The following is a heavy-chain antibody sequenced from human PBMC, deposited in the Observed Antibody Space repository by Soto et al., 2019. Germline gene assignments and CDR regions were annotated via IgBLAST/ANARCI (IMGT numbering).Heavy chain of an antibody. J-gene: IGHJ4*02. CDR2: TRNKANSYNT. Sequence: EVQLVESGGGLVQPGGSLRLSCAASGFTFSDHYMYWVRQAPGKGLEWVGRTRNKANSYNTEYAASVKGRFTISIDDSQNSLYLQMDSLKTDDTAVYYWASSLGYCPGGSCHHYFFDYWGQGTLVTVSS. V-gene: IGHV3-72*01. CDR3: ASSLGYCPGGSCHHYFFDY. D-gene: IGHD2-15*01. CDR1: GFTFSDHY.